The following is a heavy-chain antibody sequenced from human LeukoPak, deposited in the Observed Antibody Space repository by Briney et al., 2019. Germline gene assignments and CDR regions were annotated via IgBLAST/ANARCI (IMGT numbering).Heavy chain of an antibody. J-gene: IGHJ5*02. CDR2: IKEDGSEK. Sequence: GGSLRLSCAASGFTFSTYWMSWVRQAPGKGLEWVANIKEDGSEKYYVDSVKGRFTISRDNAKNSLYLQMNSLRAEDTAVYYCARLDVVVTANWFDPWGQGTLVNVSS. CDR3: ARLDVVVTANWFDP. V-gene: IGHV3-7*01. CDR1: GFTFSTYW. D-gene: IGHD2-21*02.